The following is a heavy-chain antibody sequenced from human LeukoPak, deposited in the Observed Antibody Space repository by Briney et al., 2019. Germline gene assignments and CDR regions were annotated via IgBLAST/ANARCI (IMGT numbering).Heavy chain of an antibody. V-gene: IGHV1-18*01. CDR3: ARDRAARPKDRWFDP. J-gene: IGHJ5*02. CDR1: GYTFTSYG. D-gene: IGHD6-6*01. Sequence: GASVKVSCKASGYTFTSYGISWVRQAPGQGLEWMGWISAYNGNTNYAQKLQGRVTMTTDTSTSTAYMELRSLRPDDTAVYYCARDRAARPKDRWFDPWGQGTLVTVSS. CDR2: ISAYNGNT.